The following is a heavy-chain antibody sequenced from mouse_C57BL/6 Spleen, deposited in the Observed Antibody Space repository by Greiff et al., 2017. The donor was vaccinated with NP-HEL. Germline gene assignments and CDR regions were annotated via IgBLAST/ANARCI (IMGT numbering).Heavy chain of an antibody. V-gene: IGHV1-52*01. Sequence: VKLQQPGAELVRPGSSVKLSCKASGYTFTSYWMHWVKQRPIQGLEWIGNIDPSDSETHYNQKFKDKATLTVDKSSSTAYMQLSSLTSEDSAVYYCAREHPEDYWYCDVWGTGTTVTVSS. CDR2: IDPSDSET. CDR3: AREHPEDYWYCDV. CDR1: GYTFTSYW. J-gene: IGHJ1*03.